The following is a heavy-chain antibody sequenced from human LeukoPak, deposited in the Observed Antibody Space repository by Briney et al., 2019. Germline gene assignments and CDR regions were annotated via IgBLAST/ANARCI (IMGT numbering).Heavy chain of an antibody. CDR3: AKDRPNYYGSNGHYYRRDGDY. CDR1: GLTFSSYA. V-gene: IGHV3-23*01. CDR2: ITSSGDGT. D-gene: IGHD3-22*01. Sequence: GGSLRLSCAASGLTFSSYAMSWVRQAPGKGLQWVSSITSSGDGTYYADSVKGRFTISRDNSENMLYPQMNSLRVEDTAVYFCAKDRPNYYGSNGHYYRRDGDYWGQGTLVTVSS. J-gene: IGHJ4*02.